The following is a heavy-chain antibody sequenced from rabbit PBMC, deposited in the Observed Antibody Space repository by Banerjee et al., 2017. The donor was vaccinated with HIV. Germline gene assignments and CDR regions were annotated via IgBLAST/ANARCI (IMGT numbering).Heavy chain of an antibody. V-gene: IGHV1S40*01. CDR3: ARDTGTSFSTYGMDL. CDR1: GFSFSSNW. CDR2: TAAGGSPFT. Sequence: QSLEESGGGLVKPGGTLTLTCTVSGFSFSSNWICWVRQAPGKGLEWIACTAAGGSPFTYYATWAKGRFTCSKASSTTVTLQMTSLTAADTATYFCARDTGTSFSTYGMDLWGPGTLVTVS. D-gene: IGHD8-1*01. J-gene: IGHJ6*01.